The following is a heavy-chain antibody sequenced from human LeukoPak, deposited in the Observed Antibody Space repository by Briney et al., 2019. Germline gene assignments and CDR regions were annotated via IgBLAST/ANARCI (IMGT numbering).Heavy chain of an antibody. J-gene: IGHJ3*01. V-gene: IGHV4-38-2*02. Sequence: SETLSLTCTVSGFFSTANYWGWIRQPPGKGLEWITSIRHDGHTYYNPSLRSQVTISVDMSRNQFSLKLNSLTAADTAAYYCARQVATKGEWAFDVWGQGTMVTVSS. D-gene: IGHD5-12*01. CDR3: ARQVATKGEWAFDV. CDR1: GFFSTANY. CDR2: IRHDGHT.